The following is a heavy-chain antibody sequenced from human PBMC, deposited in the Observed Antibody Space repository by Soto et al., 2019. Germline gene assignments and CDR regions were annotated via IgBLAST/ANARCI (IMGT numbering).Heavy chain of an antibody. CDR2: IGTSGRTI. J-gene: IGHJ6*02. V-gene: IGHV3-48*03. Sequence: GGSLRLSCAVSGFTFSNYEMNWVRQAPGKGLEWVSYIGTSGRTIYYADSVRGRFTIPRDNAKNSLYLQMNSLRAEDTAVYYCARDPAIYSGKFDYGLDVWGQGTTVTVSS. CDR3: ARDPAIYSGKFDYGLDV. D-gene: IGHD4-4*01. CDR1: GFTFSNYE.